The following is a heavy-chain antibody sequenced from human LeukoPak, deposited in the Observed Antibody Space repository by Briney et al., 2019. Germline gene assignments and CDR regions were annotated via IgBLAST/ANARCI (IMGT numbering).Heavy chain of an antibody. Sequence: GGSLRLSCAASGFTFDDYGMSWVRQAPGKGLEWVSLIYSGGNTYYADSVKGRFTISRVISKNTVYLQMNSLRPEDTAVYYCAKGGASVTRYVDYWGQGTLVTVSS. CDR2: IYSGGNT. CDR1: GFTFDDYG. D-gene: IGHD4-17*01. CDR3: AKGGASVTRYVDY. V-gene: IGHV3-66*01. J-gene: IGHJ4*02.